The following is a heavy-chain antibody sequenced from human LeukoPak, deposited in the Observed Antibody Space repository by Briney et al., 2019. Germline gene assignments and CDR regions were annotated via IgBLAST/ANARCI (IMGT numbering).Heavy chain of an antibody. CDR1: GFTFSSYW. CDR3: AGVRFSSFDY. CDR2: IKKDGSER. D-gene: IGHD2-8*01. V-gene: IGHV3-7*01. J-gene: IGHJ4*02. Sequence: GGSLRLSCAASGFTFSSYWMNWVRQAPGKGLEWVANIKKDGSERYYVDSVKGRFTISRDNTKKSLYLQMNTLRAEDTAVYYCAGVRFSSFDYWGQGTLVTVSS.